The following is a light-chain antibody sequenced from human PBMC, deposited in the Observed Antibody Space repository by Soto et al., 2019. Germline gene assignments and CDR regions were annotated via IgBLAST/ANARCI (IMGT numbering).Light chain of an antibody. CDR3: QQRSDWPIT. V-gene: IGKV3-11*01. J-gene: IGKJ5*01. CDR2: AAS. Sequence: EIVLTHSPASLALYPGERATLSCRASQSVDSHLVWYQQKPGQAPRLLIFAASNRATGIPVRFSGSGSGTDFTLAINRLEPDDFAVYYCQQRSDWPITFGQGTRLEI. CDR1: QSVDSH.